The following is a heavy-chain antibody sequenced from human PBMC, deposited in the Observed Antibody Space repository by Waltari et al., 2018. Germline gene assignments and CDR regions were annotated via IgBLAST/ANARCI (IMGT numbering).Heavy chain of an antibody. D-gene: IGHD3-22*01. CDR1: GYTFTGYY. CDR2: INPNTGDT. Sequence: QVQLVQSGAEVKKPGASVKVSCKASGYTFTGYYFHWVRQAPGQGREWMGRINPNTGDTTYAQELQGRVTMTRDTSISTAYMELTSLRSEDTAVYYCARDWGYYSDTSGYPSNWFGPWGQGTLVTVSS. J-gene: IGHJ5*02. CDR3: ARDWGYYSDTSGYPSNWFGP. V-gene: IGHV1-2*06.